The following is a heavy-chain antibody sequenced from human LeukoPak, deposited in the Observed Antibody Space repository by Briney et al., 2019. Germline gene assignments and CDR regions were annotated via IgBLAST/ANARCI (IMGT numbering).Heavy chain of an antibody. V-gene: IGHV3-23*01. CDR1: GFAFSSYV. CDR2: ISGSGGST. CDR3: AKSHDSSGSDY. Sequence: PGGSLRLSCAASGFAFSSYVMSWVRPAPGKGLEWVSAISGSGGSTYYADSVKGRFTISRDDSKNTLYMQMNSLRAEDTAVYYCAKSHDSSGSDYWGQGTLVTVSS. D-gene: IGHD3-22*01. J-gene: IGHJ4*02.